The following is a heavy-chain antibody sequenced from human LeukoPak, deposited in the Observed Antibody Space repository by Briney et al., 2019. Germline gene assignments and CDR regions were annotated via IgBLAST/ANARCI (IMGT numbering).Heavy chain of an antibody. J-gene: IGHJ3*02. CDR3: ASGTRDSSGIDAFDI. V-gene: IGHV5-51*01. D-gene: IGHD3-22*01. CDR2: IYPGDSDT. Sequence: GESLKISCKGSGYSFTSYWIGWVRQMPGKGLEWMGIIYPGDSDTRYSPSFQGQVTISADKSISTAYLQWSSLKASDTAMYYCASGTRDSSGIDAFDIWGQGTMVTVSS. CDR1: GYSFTSYW.